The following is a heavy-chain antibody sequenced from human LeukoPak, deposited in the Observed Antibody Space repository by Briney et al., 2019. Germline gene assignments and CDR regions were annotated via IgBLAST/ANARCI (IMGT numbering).Heavy chain of an antibody. J-gene: IGHJ4*02. Sequence: GRSLRLSCAASGFTFDDYVMHWVRQAPGKGLEWVSGISWNSGSIGYADSVKGRFTISRDNAKNSLYLQMNSLRAEDTALYYCAKADYYDSSGFPDYWGQGTLVTVSS. CDR1: GFTFDDYV. CDR2: ISWNSGSI. D-gene: IGHD3-22*01. V-gene: IGHV3-9*01. CDR3: AKADYYDSSGFPDY.